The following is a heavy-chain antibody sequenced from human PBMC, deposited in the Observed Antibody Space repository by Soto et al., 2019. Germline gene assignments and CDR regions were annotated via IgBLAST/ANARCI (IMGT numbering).Heavy chain of an antibody. CDR1: GFTFSDYY. CDR3: ARKVATID. CDR2: IGSGSNV. D-gene: IGHD5-12*01. J-gene: IGHJ3*01. V-gene: IGHV3-11*01. Sequence: GGSLRLSCVASGFTFSDYYMSWIRQAPGKGLEWVSYIGSGSNVYYADSVRGRFTISRDNAKNSLYLQMNSLRAEDTAVYYCARKVATIDWGQGTMVTVSS.